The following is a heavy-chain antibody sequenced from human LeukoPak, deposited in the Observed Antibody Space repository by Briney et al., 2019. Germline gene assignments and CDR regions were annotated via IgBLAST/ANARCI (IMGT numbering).Heavy chain of an antibody. D-gene: IGHD1-26*01. J-gene: IGHJ4*02. V-gene: IGHV3-30*02. Sequence: GGSLRLSCAASGFTFSSYGMHWVRQAPGKGLEWVAFIRYDGSNKYNADSVKGRFTISRDNSKNTLYLQMNSLRAEDTSVYYCAKDGSLVGAADYWGQGTLVTVSS. CDR1: GFTFSSYG. CDR3: AKDGSLVGAADY. CDR2: IRYDGSNK.